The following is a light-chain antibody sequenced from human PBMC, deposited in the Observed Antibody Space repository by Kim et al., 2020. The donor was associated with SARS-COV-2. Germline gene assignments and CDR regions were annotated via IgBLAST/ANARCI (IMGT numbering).Light chain of an antibody. J-gene: IGKJ1*01. V-gene: IGKV3-20*01. Sequence: EILLTQSPGILSLSPGDRATLSCRASQTFSSASLAWYQQKPGQAPRLLIYDTSSRATAIPDRFSGSGSGTEFTLTISRLEPDDFAVYYCLQYGGSPKSTFGQGTKVDIK. CDR2: DTS. CDR1: QTFSSAS. CDR3: LQYGGSPKST.